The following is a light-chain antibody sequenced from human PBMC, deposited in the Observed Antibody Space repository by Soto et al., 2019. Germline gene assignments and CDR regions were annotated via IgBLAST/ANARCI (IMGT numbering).Light chain of an antibody. CDR1: SSDIGVYNY. J-gene: IGLJ1*01. V-gene: IGLV2-14*01. Sequence: QSALTQPASVSGSPGQSITFSCTGTSSDIGVYNYVSWHQQHPGKAPKLMIYEVNNRPSGVSNRFSGSKSGNTASLTISGLQAEDEADYYCSSYTTSNTYVFGTGTKVTVL. CDR3: SSYTTSNTYV. CDR2: EVN.